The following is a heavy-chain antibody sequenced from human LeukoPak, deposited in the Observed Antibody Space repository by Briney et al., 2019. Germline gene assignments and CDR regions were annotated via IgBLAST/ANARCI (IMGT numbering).Heavy chain of an antibody. CDR2: ISGSGGST. Sequence: GGSLRLSCAASGFTFSSYAMSWVRQAPGKGLEWVSAISGSGGSTYYADSVKGRFTISRDNSKNTLYLQMNSLRAEDTAVYYCATHILFWSGLFDSWGQGALVSVSS. V-gene: IGHV3-23*01. J-gene: IGHJ4*02. D-gene: IGHD3-3*01. CDR3: ATHILFWSGLFDS. CDR1: GFTFSSYA.